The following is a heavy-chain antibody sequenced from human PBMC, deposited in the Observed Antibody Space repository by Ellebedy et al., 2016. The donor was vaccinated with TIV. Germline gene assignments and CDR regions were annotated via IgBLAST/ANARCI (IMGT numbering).Heavy chain of an antibody. Sequence: GESLKISCAASGFTFHSYGMHWVRQAPGKGLERVTFIRYDGSDKYYADSVKGRFTVSRDNSKNTLTLQMNSLRPEDTAVYYCAKVLFAFGEFESPFDPWGQGTLVIVSS. CDR3: AKVLFAFGEFESPFDP. D-gene: IGHD3-10*01. J-gene: IGHJ5*02. CDR1: GFTFHSYG. V-gene: IGHV3-30*02. CDR2: IRYDGSDK.